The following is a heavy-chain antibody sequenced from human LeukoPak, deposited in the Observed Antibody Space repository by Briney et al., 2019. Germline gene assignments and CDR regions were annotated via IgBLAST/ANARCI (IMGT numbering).Heavy chain of an antibody. V-gene: IGHV1-69*05. D-gene: IGHD1-26*01. J-gene: IGHJ5*02. Sequence: SVKVSCKASGGTFSSYAISWVRQAPGQGLEWMGGIIPIFGTANYAQKFQGRVTITTDESTSTAYMELSSLRSEDTAVYYCARVAQVGATTWFDPWGRGTLVTVSS. CDR3: ARVAQVGATTWFDP. CDR2: IIPIFGTA. CDR1: GGTFSSYA.